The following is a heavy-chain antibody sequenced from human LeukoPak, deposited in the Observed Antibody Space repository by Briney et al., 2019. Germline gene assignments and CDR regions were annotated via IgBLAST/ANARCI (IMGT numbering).Heavy chain of an antibody. Sequence: SETLSLTCTVSAYSIISGYYWGWIRQPPGKGLECIGTIYHSGSTYYNPSLKSRVTISVDTSKNQFSLRLSSVTAADTAVYYCARSSRSWSTFDNWGQGTLVTVSS. CDR1: AYSIISGYY. CDR2: IYHSGST. J-gene: IGHJ4*02. CDR3: ARSSRSWSTFDN. V-gene: IGHV4-38-2*02. D-gene: IGHD2-2*01.